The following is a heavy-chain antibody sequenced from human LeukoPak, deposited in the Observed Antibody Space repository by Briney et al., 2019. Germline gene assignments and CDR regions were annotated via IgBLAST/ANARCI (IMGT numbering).Heavy chain of an antibody. V-gene: IGHV4-59*08. CDR1: GRSFNTYY. CDR3: ARQPTGDEGGYFDC. Sequence: SETLSLTCAVSGRSFNTYYSTWVRQPPGKGLEWIGHISYIVSTKYNPSLKSRVTIPLDKSNSQSSLRLTSVTAADTAVYFCARQPTGDEGGYFDCWGQGTLVTVSS. CDR2: ISYIVST. J-gene: IGHJ4*02. D-gene: IGHD7-27*01.